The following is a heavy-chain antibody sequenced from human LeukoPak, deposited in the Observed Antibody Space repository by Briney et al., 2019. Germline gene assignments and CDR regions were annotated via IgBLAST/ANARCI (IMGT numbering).Heavy chain of an antibody. J-gene: IGHJ4*02. CDR3: ARANFLYCSSSTCHFDY. CDR2: INPNDGDT. V-gene: IGHV1-2*02. Sequence: ASVTVSCKASGYTFTDYYMHWVRQARGHGFEWMGWINPNDGDTNYAQKFQGRVTITRDTSISTAHMEVSRLRSDDTGVYYCARANFLYCSSSTCHFDYWGQGTLVTVSS. D-gene: IGHD2-2*01. CDR1: GYTFTDYY.